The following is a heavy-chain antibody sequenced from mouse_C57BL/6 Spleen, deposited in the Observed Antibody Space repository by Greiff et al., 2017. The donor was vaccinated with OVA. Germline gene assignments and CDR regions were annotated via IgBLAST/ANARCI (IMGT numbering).Heavy chain of an antibody. V-gene: IGHV3-6*01. J-gene: IGHJ2*01. CDR1: GYSITSGYY. Sequence: EVQLQESGPGLVKPSQSLSLTCSVTGYSITSGYYWNWIRQFPGNKLEWMGYISYDGSNNYNPSLKNRISITRATSKNQFFLKLNSVTTEDTATYYCARLDYFDYWGQGTTLTVSS. CDR3: ARLDYFDY. CDR2: ISYDGSN.